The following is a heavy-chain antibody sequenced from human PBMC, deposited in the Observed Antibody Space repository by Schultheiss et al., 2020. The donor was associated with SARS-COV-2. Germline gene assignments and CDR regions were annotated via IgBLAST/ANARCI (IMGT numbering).Heavy chain of an antibody. D-gene: IGHD3-3*01. J-gene: IGHJ4*01. V-gene: IGHV3-23*01. CDR1: GFTFTNYA. CDR2: ISGGAEST. Sequence: GGSLRLSCAASGFTFTNYAMSWVRQAPGKGLEWVSAISGGAESTYYTDSVRGRFTISRDNSQNTLYLQIYSLRAEDTAIYYCAKDLDYDFWSGYPYFVYWGHGTLVTVSS. CDR3: AKDLDYDFWSGYPYFVY.